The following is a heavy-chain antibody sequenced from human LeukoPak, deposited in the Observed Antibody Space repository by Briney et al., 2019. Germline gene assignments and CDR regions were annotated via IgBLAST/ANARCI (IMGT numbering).Heavy chain of an antibody. CDR3: AKDYGLMGEWLFGYYFDY. CDR1: GFTFSSYA. J-gene: IGHJ4*02. V-gene: IGHV3-23*01. D-gene: IGHD3-3*01. CDR2: ISGSGGST. Sequence: PGGSLRLSCAASGFTFSSYAMSWVRQAPGKGLEWVSAISGSGGSTYYADSVKGRFTISRDNSKNTLYLQMNGLRAEDTAVYYCAKDYGLMGEWLFGYYFDYWGQGTLVTVSS.